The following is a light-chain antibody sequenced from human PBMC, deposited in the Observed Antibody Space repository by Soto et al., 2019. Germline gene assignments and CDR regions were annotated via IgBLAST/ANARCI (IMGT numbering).Light chain of an antibody. CDR2: EVN. CDR3: CSSGGSPTYV. Sequence: QSVLTQPASVSGSPGQSITISCTGTSSNVGSYKLVSWYQQHPGKAPKLMIFEVNKRPSGVSNRFSGSKSSNTASLTISGLKVEDEADYYCCSSGGSPTYVFGTGTKLTVL. J-gene: IGLJ1*01. V-gene: IGLV2-23*02. CDR1: SSNVGSYKL.